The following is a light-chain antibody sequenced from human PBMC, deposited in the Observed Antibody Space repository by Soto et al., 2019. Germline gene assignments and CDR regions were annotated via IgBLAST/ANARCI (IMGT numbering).Light chain of an antibody. CDR1: QSVSSSY. V-gene: IGKV3-20*01. CDR2: GAS. CDR3: QQYGSSPRT. J-gene: IGKJ4*01. Sequence: EIVLTQSPGTLSLSPGERATLSCRASQSVSSSYLAWYQQKPGQAPRLLIYGASSRATGIPDRFSGSGSGPDFTLTVSRLEPEDFAVYYCQQYGSSPRTFGGGTKVVIK.